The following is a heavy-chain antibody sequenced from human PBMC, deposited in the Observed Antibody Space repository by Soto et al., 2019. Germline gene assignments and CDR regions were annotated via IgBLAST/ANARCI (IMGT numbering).Heavy chain of an antibody. J-gene: IGHJ1*01. CDR1: GFTVSSNY. D-gene: IGHD3-22*01. Sequence: EVQLVESGGGLIQPGGSLRLSCAASGFTVSSNYMSWVRQAPGKGLEWVSVIYSGGSTYYADSVKGRFTTSRDNSKNTRYLQMNSLRGEDTAVYYCARDRVESGYPEYFQHWGQGTLVTVSS. CDR3: ARDRVESGYPEYFQH. V-gene: IGHV3-53*01. CDR2: IYSGGST.